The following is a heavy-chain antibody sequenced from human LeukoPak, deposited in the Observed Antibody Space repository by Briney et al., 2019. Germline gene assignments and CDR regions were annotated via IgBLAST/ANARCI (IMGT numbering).Heavy chain of an antibody. V-gene: IGHV3-53*05. CDR3: ARDLLSGYSYGFDY. J-gene: IGHJ4*02. Sequence: TGGSLRLSCAASGFTVSSNYMSWVRQAPGKGLEWVSVIYSDGSTYYADSVKGRSTISRDNSKNTLYLQMNSLRAEDTAVYYCARDLLSGYSYGFDYWGQGTLVTVSS. CDR2: IYSDGST. CDR1: GFTVSSNY. D-gene: IGHD5-18*01.